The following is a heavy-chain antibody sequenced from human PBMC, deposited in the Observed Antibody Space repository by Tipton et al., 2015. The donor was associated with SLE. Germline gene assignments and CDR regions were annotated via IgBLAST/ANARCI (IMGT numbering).Heavy chain of an antibody. D-gene: IGHD6-19*01. CDR2: IDHGGST. V-gene: IGHV4-34*01. CDR3: ARGKGNSSGWGHYYFYGMDV. J-gene: IGHJ6*02. Sequence: AGLVKPSETLSLTCGVYGGSFSGYSWSWIRQTPGKGLEWLGEIDHGGSTNYNPSLKTRVTMSVDTSKRQFSLRLDSVTAADTGIYYCARGKGNSSGWGHYYFYGMDVWGQGTTVTVSS. CDR1: GGSFSGYS.